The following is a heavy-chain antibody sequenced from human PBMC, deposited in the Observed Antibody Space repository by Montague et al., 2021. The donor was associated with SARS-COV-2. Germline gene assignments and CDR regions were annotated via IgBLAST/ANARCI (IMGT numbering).Heavy chain of an antibody. D-gene: IGHD5-12*01. J-gene: IGHJ3*02. CDR1: GGSISSGNYY. Sequence: SETLSLTCTVSGGSISSGNYYWDWIRQPPGKGLEWTGSIYDSGSTYYNPSLRSRVTISVDTSKSHFSLKLSSVTAADTAVYYCARRGRKLLPVATTIGGFDIWGQGTMVTVSS. CDR3: ARRGRKLLPVATTIGGFDI. CDR2: IYDSGST. V-gene: IGHV4-39*02.